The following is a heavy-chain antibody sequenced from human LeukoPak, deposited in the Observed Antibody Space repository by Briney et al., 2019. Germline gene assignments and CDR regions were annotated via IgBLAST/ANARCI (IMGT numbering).Heavy chain of an antibody. V-gene: IGHV4-39*02. J-gene: IGHJ4*02. CDR2: IFHDGSS. CDR3: VREILYCSGGSCYRGPFDN. CDR1: GASISSIFYY. D-gene: IGHD2-15*01. Sequence: SETLSLTCNVSGASISSIFYYWGWIRQPPGKGLEWIGNIFHDGSSYFNPSLKSRVTISVDRSKNLFSLKLTSVTAADTAVYYCVREILYCSGGSCYRGPFDNWGQGTLVTVS.